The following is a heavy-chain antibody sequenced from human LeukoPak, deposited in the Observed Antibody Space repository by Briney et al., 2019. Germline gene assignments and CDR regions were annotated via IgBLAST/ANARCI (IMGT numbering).Heavy chain of an antibody. V-gene: IGHV1-8*02. CDR2: MNPNSGNT. CDR1: GYTFTNYG. CDR3: ARETASDVWGSYRYTLDY. D-gene: IGHD3-16*02. J-gene: IGHJ4*02. Sequence: ASVKVSCKASGYTFTNYGVTWVRQATGQGLEWMGWMNPNSGNTGYAQEFQGRVTMTRNTSISTAYMELSSLRSEDTAVYYCARETASDVWGSYRYTLDYWGQGTLVTVSS.